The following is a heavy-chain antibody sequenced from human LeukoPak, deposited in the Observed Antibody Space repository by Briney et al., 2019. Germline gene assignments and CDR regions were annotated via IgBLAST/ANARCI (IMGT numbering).Heavy chain of an antibody. CDR2: INYSGST. CDR1: GGSISSYY. J-gene: IGHJ4*02. CDR3: ARAVHYSGTSDQYTGGWYYFDF. D-gene: IGHD3-10*01. V-gene: IGHV4-59*01. Sequence: ASETLSLTCTVSGGSISSYYWSWIRQPPGKGLEWIGNINYSGSTNSNPSLKSRATISVDMSRKHFFLDLSSVTAADTAVYYCARAVHYSGTSDQYTGGWYYFDFWGQGTLVTVSS.